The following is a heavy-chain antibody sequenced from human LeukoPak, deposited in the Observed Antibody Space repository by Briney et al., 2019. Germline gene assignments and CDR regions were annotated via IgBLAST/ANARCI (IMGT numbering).Heavy chain of an antibody. CDR1: GGSFSTYA. CDR3: WKFGGYEERGDDY. CDR2: IIPLLGTA. D-gene: IGHD5-12*01. J-gene: IGHJ4*02. V-gene: IGHV1-69*04. Sequence: AASVNVSCKASGGSFSTYAINWVRQAPGQGLEWMGRIIPLLGTANYAQKFQGSVTFTADKSTSTAYMELSSLISEDTAVYYCWKFGGYEERGDDYWGQGTLVTVSS.